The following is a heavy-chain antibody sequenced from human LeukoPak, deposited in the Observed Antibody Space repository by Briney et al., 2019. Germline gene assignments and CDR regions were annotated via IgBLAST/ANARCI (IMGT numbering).Heavy chain of an antibody. V-gene: IGHV1-18*01. D-gene: IGHD3-22*01. Sequence: ASVKVSCKASGYTFTSYGISWVRQAPGQGLEWMGWISAYNGNTNYAQKLQGRVTMTTDTSTSTAYMELRSLRSDDTAVYYCASGLRDYYDSSSYWSGDYDYWGQGTLVTVSS. CDR2: ISAYNGNT. CDR1: GYTFTSYG. CDR3: ASGLRDYYDSSSYWSGDYDY. J-gene: IGHJ4*02.